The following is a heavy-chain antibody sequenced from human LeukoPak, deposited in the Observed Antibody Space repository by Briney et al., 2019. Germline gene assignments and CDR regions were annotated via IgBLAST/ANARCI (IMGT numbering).Heavy chain of an antibody. CDR2: INPNSGGT. J-gene: IGHJ4*02. CDR1: GGTFSSYA. CDR3: ARVPYCSGGSCTDY. V-gene: IGHV1-2*02. D-gene: IGHD2-15*01. Sequence: ASVKVSCKASGGTFSSYAISWVRQAPGQGLEWMGWINPNSGGTNYAQKFQGRVTMTRDTSISTAYMELSRLRSDDTAVYYCARVPYCSGGSCTDYWGQGTLVTVSS.